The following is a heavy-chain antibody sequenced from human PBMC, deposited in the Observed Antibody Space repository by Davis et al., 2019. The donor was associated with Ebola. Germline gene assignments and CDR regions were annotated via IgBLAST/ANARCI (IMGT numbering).Heavy chain of an antibody. CDR1: GFTFSDYY. Sequence: GESLKISCAASGFTFSDYYMSWIRQAPGKGLEWVSYISSSGSTIYYADSVKGRFTISRDNAKNSLYLQMNSLRAEDTAVYYCARGQAAAGPYYFDYWGQGTLVTVSS. CDR3: ARGQAAAGPYYFDY. J-gene: IGHJ4*02. V-gene: IGHV3-11*04. D-gene: IGHD6-13*01. CDR2: ISSSGSTI.